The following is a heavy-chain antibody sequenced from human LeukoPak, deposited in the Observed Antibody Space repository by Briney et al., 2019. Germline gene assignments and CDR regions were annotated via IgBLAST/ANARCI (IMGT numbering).Heavy chain of an antibody. CDR1: EFTFSSYS. D-gene: IGHD5-24*01. Sequence: GGSLRLSCAASEFTFSSYSMNWVRQAPGTGLEWVSSISSSSNYIYYADSMKGRFTISRDNAKNSLYLQMNSLRAEDTAVYFCAREMAAGTFDYWGQGALVTVSS. CDR2: ISSSSNYI. V-gene: IGHV3-21*01. CDR3: AREMAAGTFDY. J-gene: IGHJ4*02.